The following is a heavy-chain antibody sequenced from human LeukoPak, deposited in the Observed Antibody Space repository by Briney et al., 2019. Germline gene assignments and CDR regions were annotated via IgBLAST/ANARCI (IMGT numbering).Heavy chain of an antibody. CDR1: GFTFDDYA. Sequence: GGSLRLSCAASGFTFDDYAMHWVRQAPGKGLEWVSGISWNRRNIGYADSVKGRFTISRDNAKNSLYLQMNSLRAEDTAVYYCARDPSSWYFDYWGQGTLVTVSS. J-gene: IGHJ4*02. CDR2: ISWNRRNI. CDR3: ARDPSSWYFDY. V-gene: IGHV3-9*01.